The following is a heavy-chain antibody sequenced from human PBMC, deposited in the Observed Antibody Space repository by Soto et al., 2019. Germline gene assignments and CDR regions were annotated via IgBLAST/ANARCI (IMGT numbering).Heavy chain of an antibody. D-gene: IGHD3-16*01. CDR3: AKDRRAGGNSAFYFDF. V-gene: IGHV3-23*01. CDR1: GFKFSNYA. Sequence: PGGSLRLSCAASGFKFSNYAMSWVRQAPGKGLEWVSLISATGGGTYYADSVKGRFTISRDNSHNTLYLQVHSLTAEDTAVYYCAKDRRAGGNSAFYFDFWRQGAQVTV. CDR2: ISATGGGT. J-gene: IGHJ4*02.